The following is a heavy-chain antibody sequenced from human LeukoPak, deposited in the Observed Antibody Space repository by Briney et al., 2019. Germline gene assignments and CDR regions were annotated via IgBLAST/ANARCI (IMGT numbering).Heavy chain of an antibody. CDR1: GFTFSSYS. CDR2: ISSSSGYI. V-gene: IGHV3-21*01. D-gene: IGHD6-13*01. CDR3: VGGPIAAAGEDY. J-gene: IGHJ4*02. Sequence: GGSLRLSCAASGFTFSSYSMNWVRQAPGKGLEWVSSISSSSGYIYYADSVKGRFTISRDNAKNSLYLQMNSLRAEDTAMYYCVGGPIAAAGEDYWGQGILVTVSS.